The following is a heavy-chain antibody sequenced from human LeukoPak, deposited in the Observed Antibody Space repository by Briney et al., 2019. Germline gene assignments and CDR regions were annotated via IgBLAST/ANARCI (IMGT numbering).Heavy chain of an antibody. CDR1: GGSFSGYY. D-gene: IGHD6-13*01. V-gene: IGHV4-34*01. CDR2: INHSGST. CDR3: ARRSCSWPRGRYYYGMDV. Sequence: PSETLSLTCAVYGGSFSGYYWSWIRQPPGKGLEWIGEINHSGSTNYNPSLKSRVTISVDTSKNQFSLKLSSVTAADTAVYYCARRSCSWPRGRYYYGMDVWGQGTTVTVSS. J-gene: IGHJ6*02.